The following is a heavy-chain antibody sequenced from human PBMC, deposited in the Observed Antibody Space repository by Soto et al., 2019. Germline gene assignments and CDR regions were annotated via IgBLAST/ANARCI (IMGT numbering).Heavy chain of an antibody. CDR2: ISAYNSNI. D-gene: IGHD1-26*01. J-gene: IGHJ4*02. CDR1: GYTFTSYG. V-gene: IGHV1-18*01. Sequence: ASVKVSCKASGYTFTSYGISWVRQTPGQWLEWMGWISAYNSNINYAQKLQGRVTMTTDTSTSTAYMELRSLRSDDTAVYFCARDRLGATGDYWGQGTLVTVSS. CDR3: ARDRLGATGDY.